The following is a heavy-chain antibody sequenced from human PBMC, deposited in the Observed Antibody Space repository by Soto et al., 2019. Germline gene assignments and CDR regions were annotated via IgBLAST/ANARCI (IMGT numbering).Heavy chain of an antibody. CDR3: ARVAYDAFDI. CDR2: ISSSRSYT. D-gene: IGHD3-16*01. CDR1: GFTFSDYY. J-gene: IGHJ3*02. Sequence: QVQLVESGGGLVKPGGSLRLSCAASGFTFSDYYMNWIRQAPGKGLEWVSYISSSRSYTNYADSVKGRFTISRDNAKNYLYRKMNSLRAEDTAVYYCARVAYDAFDIWGQGTMVTVSS. V-gene: IGHV3-11*05.